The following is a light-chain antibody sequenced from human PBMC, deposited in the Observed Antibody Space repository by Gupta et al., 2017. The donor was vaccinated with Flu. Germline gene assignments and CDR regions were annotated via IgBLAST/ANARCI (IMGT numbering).Light chain of an antibody. V-gene: IGKV3-11*01. CDR3: QQLSNWPPLT. CDR1: QSVSNY. J-gene: IGKJ4*01. CDR2: DAS. Sequence: EIVLTQSPATLSLSPGERATLSCRASQSVSNYLAWYQQKPGQSPRLLIYDASNRDTGIPARFSGSGYGTDLTLTISSRELEDFAVYYCQQLSNWPPLTFGRGTKLEIK.